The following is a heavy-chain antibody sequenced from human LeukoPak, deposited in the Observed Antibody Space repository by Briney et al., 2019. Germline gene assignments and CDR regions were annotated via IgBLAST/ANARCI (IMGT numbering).Heavy chain of an antibody. Sequence: GGSLRLSCAGSGLTSADFAMHWVRQAPGKGLEWVSRISWNGVTIDYADSVKGRFTITRDNAKNSLYLQMNSLRPVDTAFYYCAKGKSWYHFDYWGQGTLVTVSS. J-gene: IGHJ4*02. CDR3: AKGKSWYHFDY. V-gene: IGHV3-9*02. CDR1: GLTSADFA. D-gene: IGHD6-13*01. CDR2: ISWNGVTI.